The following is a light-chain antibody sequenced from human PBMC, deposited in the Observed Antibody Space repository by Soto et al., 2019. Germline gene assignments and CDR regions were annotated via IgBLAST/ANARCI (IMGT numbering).Light chain of an antibody. V-gene: IGKV1-39*01. J-gene: IGKJ1*01. Sequence: DIQMTQSPSSLSASVGDRVTITCRASQSISTYLNWFQQKPGRAPKLLIYLTSTLQSGVPSRFSGSGSGTDFTLTISSLQPEDFATYYCQQSSTTPWTFGQGTTVDVK. CDR2: LTS. CDR3: QQSSTTPWT. CDR1: QSISTY.